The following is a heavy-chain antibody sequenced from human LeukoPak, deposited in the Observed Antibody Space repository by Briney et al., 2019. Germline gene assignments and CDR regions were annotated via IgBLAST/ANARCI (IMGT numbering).Heavy chain of an antibody. V-gene: IGHV4-4*07. CDR3: ARVYSGYDLPGSLANYYFDY. CDR1: GGSISSYY. Sequence: SETLSLTCTVCGGSISSYYWSWIRQPAGKGLEGIGRFYSSGSTDYNPSLKSRVTMSVDTSKNQFSLKLSSVTAADTAVYYCARVYSGYDLPGSLANYYFDYWGQGTLVTVSS. D-gene: IGHD5-12*01. J-gene: IGHJ4*02. CDR2: FYSSGST.